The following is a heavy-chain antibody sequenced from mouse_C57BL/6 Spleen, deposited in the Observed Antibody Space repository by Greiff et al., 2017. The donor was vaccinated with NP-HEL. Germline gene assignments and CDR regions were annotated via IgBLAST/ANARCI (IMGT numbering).Heavy chain of an antibody. CDR3: ARRGANFFDY. J-gene: IGHJ2*01. CDR1: GYTFTSYG. D-gene: IGHD1-1*01. Sequence: VQRVESGAELARPGASVKLSCKASGYTFTSYGISWVKQRTGQGLEWIGEIYPRSGNTYYNEKFKGKATLTADKSSSTAYMELRSLTSEDSAVYFCARRGANFFDYWGQGTTLTVSS. CDR2: IYPRSGNT. V-gene: IGHV1-81*01.